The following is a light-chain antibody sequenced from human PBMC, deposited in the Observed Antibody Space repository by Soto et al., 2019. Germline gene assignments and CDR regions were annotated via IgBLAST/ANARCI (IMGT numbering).Light chain of an antibody. CDR1: SRDVGGYHY. V-gene: IGLV2-14*01. CDR2: EVS. CDR3: SSYVSYSTFVV. J-gene: IGLJ2*01. Sequence: QSVLTQPASVSGSPGQSITISCTGTSRDVGGYHYVSWHQQHPGKAPKVIITEVSNRPSGVSNRFSGSKSGNTASLTISGLQAEDEADYYCSSYVSYSTFVVFGGGTKLTVL.